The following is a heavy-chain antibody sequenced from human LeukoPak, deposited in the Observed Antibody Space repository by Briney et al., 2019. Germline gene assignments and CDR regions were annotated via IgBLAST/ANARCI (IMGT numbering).Heavy chain of an antibody. Sequence: PGGSLRLSCAASGFTVSTNYMSGVRQAPGKGLEWVSVIYSGGSTYYADSVKGRFTISRDNSKNTLYLQMNSLRAEDTAVYYCARDYPYYYDGSGYYSFDYWGQGTLVTVSS. CDR2: IYSGGST. CDR3: ARDYPYYYDGSGYYSFDY. J-gene: IGHJ4*02. D-gene: IGHD3-22*01. V-gene: IGHV3-66*01. CDR1: GFTVSTNY.